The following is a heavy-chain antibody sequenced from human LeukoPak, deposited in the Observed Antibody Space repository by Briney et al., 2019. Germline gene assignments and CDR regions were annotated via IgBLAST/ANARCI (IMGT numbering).Heavy chain of an antibody. Sequence: KPSQTLSLTCAISGDRVPSNSAAWNWTRQSPSRGLECLVRIYYSTQCYIDYAVSVKSRIPINPDTSKSQFSLQLTPVTPEDTAVYYCAQSITTDAFDIWGQGTMVTVSS. CDR3: AQSITTDAFDI. V-gene: IGHV6-1*01. CDR2: IYYSTQCYI. CDR1: GDRVPSNSAA. D-gene: IGHD3-22*01. J-gene: IGHJ3*02.